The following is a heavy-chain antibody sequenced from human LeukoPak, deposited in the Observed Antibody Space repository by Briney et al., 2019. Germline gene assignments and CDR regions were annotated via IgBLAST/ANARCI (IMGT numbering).Heavy chain of an antibody. V-gene: IGHV3-30*04. CDR3: ARILGYGDYVRYFDY. CDR1: GFTFISYA. D-gene: IGHD4-17*01. Sequence: GGSLGLSRAASGFTFISYAIHWVRQAPGKGLEWVAVISFHGTDSFYADSVKGRFTISRDNAKNSLYLQMNSLRAEDTAVYYCARILGYGDYVRYFDYWGQGTLVTVSS. J-gene: IGHJ4*02. CDR2: ISFHGTDS.